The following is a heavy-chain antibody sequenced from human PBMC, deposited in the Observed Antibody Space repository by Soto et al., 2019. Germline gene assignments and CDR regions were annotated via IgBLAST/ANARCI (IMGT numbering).Heavy chain of an antibody. Sequence: SETLSLTCTVSGGSISSYYWSWIRQPPGKGLEWIGYISYSGSTNYNPSLKSRVTISVDTSKNQFSLKPTSVTAADTAVYYCARLYGFSGFDYWGQGTLVTVSS. CDR1: GGSISSYY. CDR3: ARLYGFSGFDY. J-gene: IGHJ4*02. D-gene: IGHD6-25*01. V-gene: IGHV4-59*08. CDR2: ISYSGST.